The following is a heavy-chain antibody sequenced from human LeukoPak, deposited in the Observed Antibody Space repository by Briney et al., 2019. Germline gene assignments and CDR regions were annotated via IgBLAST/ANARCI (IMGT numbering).Heavy chain of an antibody. D-gene: IGHD1-20*01. CDR2: ISSSSSYI. CDR3: ASDAIPGRTSHFDH. CDR1: GFTFSSYS. Sequence: GGSLRLSCAASGFTFSSYSMNWVRQAPGKGLEWVSSISSSSSYIYYADSVKGRFTISRDNSKNTLYLQMNSLRAEDTAVYYCASDAIPGRTSHFDHWGQGTLVTVSS. V-gene: IGHV3-21*01. J-gene: IGHJ4*02.